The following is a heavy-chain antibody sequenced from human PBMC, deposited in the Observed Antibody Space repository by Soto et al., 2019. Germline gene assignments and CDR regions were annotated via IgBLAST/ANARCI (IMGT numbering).Heavy chain of an antibody. D-gene: IGHD2-21*02. CDR1: GGSLSSGDYY. Sequence: QVQLQESGPGLVKPSQTLSLTCSVSGGSLSSGDYYWRWIRQPPGRGLEWIGDIDYRGNTYYNPSLKSRVTMSLDTSKNQFSLKLSSVTAADTAVYYCAREDREGDPHFDYWGQGTPVTVSS. CDR2: IDYRGNT. J-gene: IGHJ4*02. CDR3: AREDREGDPHFDY. V-gene: IGHV4-30-4*01.